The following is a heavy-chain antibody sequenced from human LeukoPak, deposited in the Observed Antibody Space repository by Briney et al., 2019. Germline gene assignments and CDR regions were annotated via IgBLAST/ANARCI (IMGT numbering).Heavy chain of an antibody. CDR2: IGIDSGNT. J-gene: IGHJ4*02. Sequence: GGSLRLSCTASGFPFIEYSMNWVRQVPGKGLEWIAYIGIDSGNTKYADSVRGRFTISADKAKDSLYLQMNSLRVEDTAVYYCGRDHNYAFDNWGQGTLVSGAS. D-gene: IGHD1-1*01. CDR3: GRDHNYAFDN. V-gene: IGHV3-48*01. CDR1: GFPFIEYS.